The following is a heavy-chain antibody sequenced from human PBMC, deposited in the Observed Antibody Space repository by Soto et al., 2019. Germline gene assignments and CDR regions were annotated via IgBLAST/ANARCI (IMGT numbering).Heavy chain of an antibody. D-gene: IGHD2-15*01. CDR1: GYTFTSYG. V-gene: IGHV1-18*01. Sequence: ASVKVSCKASGYTFTSYGISWVRQAPGQGLEWMGWISAYNGNTNYAQKPQGRVTMTTDTSTSTAYMELRSLRSDDTAVYYCARGYCSGGSCYSGLFNYYYYYMDVWGKGTTVTVSS. CDR2: ISAYNGNT. CDR3: ARGYCSGGSCYSGLFNYYYYYMDV. J-gene: IGHJ6*03.